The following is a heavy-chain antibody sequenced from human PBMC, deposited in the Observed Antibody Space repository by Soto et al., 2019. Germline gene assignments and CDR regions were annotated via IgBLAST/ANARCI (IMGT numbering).Heavy chain of an antibody. CDR2: IYSDSNR. CDR1: GFTVSSDS. Sequence: EVQLVETGGDLIQPGGSLRLSCAASGFTVSSDSMTWVRQAPGKGLEWISIIYSDSNRDYADSVKGRFSISRDTSKNILYLQMNSLRAKDTGEYYGSRHYSAMGVGGQCTAVTVSS. J-gene: IGHJ6*02. V-gene: IGHV3-53*02. CDR3: SRHYSAMGV.